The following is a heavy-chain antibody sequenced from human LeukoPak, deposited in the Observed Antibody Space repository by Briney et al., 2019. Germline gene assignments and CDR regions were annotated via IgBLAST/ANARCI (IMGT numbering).Heavy chain of an antibody. Sequence: PSETLSLTCAVYGGSFSGYYWSWIRQPPGKGLEWIGSIYYSGSTYYNPSLKSRVTISVDTSKNQFSLKLCSVTAADTAVYYCARLGHRIAAAVDYWGQGTLVTVSS. J-gene: IGHJ4*02. V-gene: IGHV4-34*01. CDR1: GGSFSGYY. CDR3: ARLGHRIAAAVDY. D-gene: IGHD6-13*01. CDR2: IYYSGST.